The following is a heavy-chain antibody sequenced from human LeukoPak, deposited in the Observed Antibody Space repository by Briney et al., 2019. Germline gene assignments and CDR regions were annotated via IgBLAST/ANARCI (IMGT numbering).Heavy chain of an antibody. D-gene: IGHD1-26*01. CDR2: IIPILGTA. CDR3: ARGMSGSYGYYYGMDV. J-gene: IGHJ6*02. CDR1: GGTFSSYA. Sequence: SVKVSCKASGGTFSSYAISWVRQAPGQGLEWMGRIIPILGTANYAQKFQGRVTITADKSTSTAYMELSSLRSEDTAVYYCARGMSGSYGYYYGMDVWGQGTTVTVSS. V-gene: IGHV1-69*04.